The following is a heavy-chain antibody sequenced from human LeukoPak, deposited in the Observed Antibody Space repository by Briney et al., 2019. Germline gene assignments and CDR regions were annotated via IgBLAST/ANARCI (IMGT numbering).Heavy chain of an antibody. CDR1: GFTFSGYS. Sequence: GGSLRLSCAASGFTFSGYSMNWVRQAPGKGLEWVSSISGSNNYMTYADSVKGRYTISRDNAKNTVYLEMNSLRVEDTAVYLCARGDLDYWGQGTLVTVSS. CDR2: ISGSNNYM. V-gene: IGHV3-21*01. CDR3: ARGDLDY. J-gene: IGHJ4*01.